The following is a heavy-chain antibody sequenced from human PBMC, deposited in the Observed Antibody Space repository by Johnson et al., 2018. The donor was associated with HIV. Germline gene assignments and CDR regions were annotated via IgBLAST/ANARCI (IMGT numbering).Heavy chain of an antibody. CDR3: GILDVNHAFDI. V-gene: IGHV3-30*02. CDR2: IRYDGSNT. CDR1: GFTFSSYG. Sequence: QVQLVESGGGVVQPGGSLRLSCEASGFTFSSYGMHWVRQAPGKGLEWVGFIRYDGSNTYYAESVKGLFTISRDNSTITLYLQMNSLRSEDTSVYFCGILDVNHAFDIWGQGTTVTVSS. D-gene: IGHD3-3*01. J-gene: IGHJ3*02.